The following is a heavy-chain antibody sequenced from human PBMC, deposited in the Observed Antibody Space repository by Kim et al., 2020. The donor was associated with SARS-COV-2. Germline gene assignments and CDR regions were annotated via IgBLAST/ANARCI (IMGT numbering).Heavy chain of an antibody. CDR3: AYSKGGFGGTLDFYDS. Sequence: GGSLRLSCAASGFTVSSYSMSWVRQAPGKGLEWVSVIYSGGSTYYADSVTGGFTISRNNSENTLTLKMHNLSTVDTDVSYCAYSKGGFGGTLDFYDS. D-gene: IGHD5-18*01. CDR2: IYSGGST. CDR1: GFTVSSYS. J-gene: IGHJ5*01. V-gene: IGHV3-66*01.